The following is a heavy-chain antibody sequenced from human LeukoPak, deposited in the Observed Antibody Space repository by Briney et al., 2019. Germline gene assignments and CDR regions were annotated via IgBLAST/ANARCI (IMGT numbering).Heavy chain of an antibody. CDR3: TRAVSGGFDY. Sequence: SETLSLTCPVSGGSMSPYHWGWIRQPPGKGLEWTGYIYYNESTNYNPSLTSRVTISVDTSKTQNPLKLNSVTAPDTANHFCTRAVSGGFDYWGQGTLVTVSS. V-gene: IGHV4-59*08. CDR2: IYYNEST. CDR1: GGSMSPYH. J-gene: IGHJ4*02.